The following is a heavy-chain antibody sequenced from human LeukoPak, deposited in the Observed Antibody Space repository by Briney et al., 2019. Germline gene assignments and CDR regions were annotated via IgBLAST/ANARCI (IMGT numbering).Heavy chain of an antibody. V-gene: IGHV1-69*01. D-gene: IGHD1-26*01. Sequence: SSVKVSCKASGGTFSSYAISWVRQAPGQGLEGMGGIIPIFGTANYAQKFQGRVTITADESTSTAYMELSSLRSEDTAVYYCARDYSGSYGIDYWGQGTLVTVSS. CDR3: ARDYSGSYGIDY. CDR2: IIPIFGTA. J-gene: IGHJ4*02. CDR1: GGTFSSYA.